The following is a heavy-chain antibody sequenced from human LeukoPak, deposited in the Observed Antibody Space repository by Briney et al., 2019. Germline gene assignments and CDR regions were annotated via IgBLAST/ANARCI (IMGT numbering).Heavy chain of an antibody. CDR3: AKDLSYTSGASDH. CDR2: ITDDGYNT. Sequence: GGSLRLSCAASGFTFSAFAMTWVRQAPGKGLEWVSTITDDGYNTYSADSVKGRITFSRDNSKNTLSVQLRSLRAEDTAVYYCAKDLSYTSGASDHWGQGTLVTVSS. CDR1: GFTFSAFA. V-gene: IGHV3-23*01. D-gene: IGHD6-19*01. J-gene: IGHJ4*02.